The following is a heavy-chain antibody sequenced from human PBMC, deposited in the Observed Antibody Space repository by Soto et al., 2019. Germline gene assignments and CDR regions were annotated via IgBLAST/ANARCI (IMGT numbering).Heavy chain of an antibody. D-gene: IGHD4-17*01. Sequence: PSETLSLTCAVYGGSFSGYQWSWIRQPPGKGLEWIGEINHSGSTRYNPSLKSRVTISVDTSKNQFSLKLTSVTAADTAVYYCARHITVTAYDYWGQGTLVTVSS. CDR2: INHSGST. V-gene: IGHV4-34*01. CDR1: GGSFSGYQ. CDR3: ARHITVTAYDY. J-gene: IGHJ4*02.